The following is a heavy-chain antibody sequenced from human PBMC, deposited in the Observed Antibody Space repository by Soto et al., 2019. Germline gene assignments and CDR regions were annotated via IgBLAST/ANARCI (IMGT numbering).Heavy chain of an antibody. CDR1: GFTFSSYG. V-gene: IGHV3-33*01. Sequence: QVQLVESGGGVVQPGRSLRLSCAASGFTFSSYGMHWARQAPGKGLEWVAVIWYDGDNKYYADSVRGRFTISRDNSKNTLYLQMSSLRADDTAVYYCARDRGGSSSHGVDYWGQGTLVTVSS. J-gene: IGHJ4*02. CDR3: ARDRGGSSSHGVDY. D-gene: IGHD6-13*01. CDR2: IWYDGDNK.